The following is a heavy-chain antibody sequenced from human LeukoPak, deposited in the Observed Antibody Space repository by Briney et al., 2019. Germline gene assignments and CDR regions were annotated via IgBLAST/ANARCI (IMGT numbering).Heavy chain of an antibody. Sequence: SETLSLTCTVSGYSISSGFYWGWIRQPPGKGLEWIGSIYHSGSTYYNPSLKSRVTISVDTSKNQFSLEVISVTAADTAMYYCARGTVVPAHYFDSWGQGTLVTVSS. CDR2: IYHSGST. CDR1: GYSISSGFY. V-gene: IGHV4-38-2*02. CDR3: ARGTVVPAHYFDS. D-gene: IGHD2-2*01. J-gene: IGHJ4*02.